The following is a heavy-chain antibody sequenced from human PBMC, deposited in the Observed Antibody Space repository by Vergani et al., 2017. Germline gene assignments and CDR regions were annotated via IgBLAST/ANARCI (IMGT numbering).Heavy chain of an antibody. V-gene: IGHV4-34*01. Sequence: QVHLQQWGAGLLKPSETLSLTCAVYGGSFSGYYWSWIRQPPGKGLEWIGEINHSGITNYNPSLKIRVTISVDTSKNQFSLKLSFVTAADTAVSYCSSQPHRIAARAPYYYYMDVWGKGTTVTVYS. CDR2: INHSGIT. J-gene: IGHJ6*03. CDR3: SSQPHRIAARAPYYYYMDV. D-gene: IGHD6-6*01. CDR1: GGSFSGYY.